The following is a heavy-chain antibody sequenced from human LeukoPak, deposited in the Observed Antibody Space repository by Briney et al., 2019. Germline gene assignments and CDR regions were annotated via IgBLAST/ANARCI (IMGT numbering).Heavy chain of an antibody. V-gene: IGHV7-4-1*02. CDR2: INTNTGNP. J-gene: IGHJ5*02. CDR1: GHTFTSYA. Sequence: ASVTVSCTASGHTFTSYAMNWVRQAPGQGLEWMGWINTNTGNPTYAQGFTGRFVFSLDTSVSTAYLQISSLKAEDTAVYYCARDEDYYDSSGYYQGWFDPWGQGTLVTVSS. D-gene: IGHD3-22*01. CDR3: ARDEDYYDSSGYYQGWFDP.